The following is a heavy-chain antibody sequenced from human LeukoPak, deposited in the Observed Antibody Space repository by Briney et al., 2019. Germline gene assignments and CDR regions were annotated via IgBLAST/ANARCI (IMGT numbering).Heavy chain of an antibody. D-gene: IGHD4-17*01. V-gene: IGHV1-46*01. CDR2: INPSGGST. J-gene: IGHJ4*02. Sequence: AAVKVSCKASGYTFTSYYMHWVRQAPGQGLEWMGIINPSGGSTSYAQKFQGRVTMTRDTSTSTVYMELSSLRSEDTAVYYCARDLSGDYGVDYWGQGTLVTVSS. CDR1: GYTFTSYY. CDR3: ARDLSGDYGVDY.